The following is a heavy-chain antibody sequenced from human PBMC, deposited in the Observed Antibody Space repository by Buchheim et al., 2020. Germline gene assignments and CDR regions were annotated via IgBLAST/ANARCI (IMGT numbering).Heavy chain of an antibody. J-gene: IGHJ4*02. D-gene: IGHD3-9*01. CDR1: GFTFSSFW. Sequence: EVELEESGGGLVQPEGSLRLSCAASGFTFSSFWMHWVRQAPGKGLEWVSRIKNDGSSTDYADSVKGRFIISRDNSKSTLYLQMNSLRVDDTAVYYCARTATGPEYWGQGTL. CDR3: ARTATGPEY. CDR2: IKNDGSST. V-gene: IGHV3-74*01.